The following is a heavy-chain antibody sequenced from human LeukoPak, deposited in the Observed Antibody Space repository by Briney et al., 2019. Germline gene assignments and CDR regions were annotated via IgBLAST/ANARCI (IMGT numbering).Heavy chain of an antibody. CDR3: ARDGAARRSGWYV. CDR2: IYSGGST. J-gene: IGHJ4*02. Sequence: GGSLRLSCAAPGFTVSSNYMSWVRQAPGKGLEWVSVIYSGGSTYYADSVKGRFTISRDNSKNTLYLQMNSLRAEDTAVYYCARDGAARRSGWYVWGQGTLVTVSS. D-gene: IGHD6-19*01. V-gene: IGHV3-66*01. CDR1: GFTVSSNY.